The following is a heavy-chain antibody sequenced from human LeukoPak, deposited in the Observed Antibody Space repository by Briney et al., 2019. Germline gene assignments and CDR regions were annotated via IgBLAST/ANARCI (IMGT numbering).Heavy chain of an antibody. J-gene: IGHJ4*02. CDR2: INPNPNSGGT. CDR1: GYTFTDYY. D-gene: IGHD2/OR15-2a*01. CDR3: AGLLSDGFDY. Sequence: ASVKVSCKASGYTFTDYYLHWVRQAPGQGLEWVGWINPNPNSGGTSYAQKFQGRVTMTRDTSINTAYMELSGLRSDDTAVYYCAGLLSDGFDYWGQGTLVTVSS. V-gene: IGHV1-2*02.